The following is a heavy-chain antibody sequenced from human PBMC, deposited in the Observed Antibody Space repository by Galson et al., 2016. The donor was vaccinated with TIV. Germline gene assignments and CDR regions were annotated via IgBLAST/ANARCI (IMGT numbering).Heavy chain of an antibody. Sequence: SVKVSCKASGDIFISYPINWVRQAPGQGLEWMGGFIPLFGTANYAQKFQGRVTITADESTSTTYMELSSLRSEDTAIYYCAKDQNTAMDTYHNYYGMDVWGQGTTVTVSS. J-gene: IGHJ6*02. CDR1: GDIFISYP. CDR3: AKDQNTAMDTYHNYYGMDV. CDR2: FIPLFGTA. D-gene: IGHD5-18*01. V-gene: IGHV1-69*13.